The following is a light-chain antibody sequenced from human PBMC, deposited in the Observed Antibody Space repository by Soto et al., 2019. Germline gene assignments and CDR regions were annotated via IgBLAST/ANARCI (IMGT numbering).Light chain of an antibody. CDR3: QQYNNWPLT. CDR1: QSVSSN. V-gene: IGKV3-15*01. Sequence: EIVMTQSPATLSVSPGERATLSCRASQSVSSNLAWYQQKPGQATRLLIYGASTRATGIPARFSGSESGTEFTLIISSLQSEDFAVYYCQQYNNWPLTFGGGTKVESK. CDR2: GAS. J-gene: IGKJ4*01.